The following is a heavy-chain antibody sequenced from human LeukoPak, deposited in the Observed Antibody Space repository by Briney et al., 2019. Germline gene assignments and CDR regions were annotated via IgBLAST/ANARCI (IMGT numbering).Heavy chain of an antibody. V-gene: IGHV3-21*01. J-gene: IGHJ4*02. CDR3: ARGEIVLMELSFDY. CDR1: GFTFSNAW. Sequence: GGSLRLSCAASGFTFSNAWLNWVRQAPGKGLEWVSSISSSSSYIYYADSVKGRFTISRDNAKNSLYLQMNSLRAEDTAVYYCARGEIVLMELSFDYWGQGTLVTVSS. CDR2: ISSSSSYI. D-gene: IGHD2-8*01.